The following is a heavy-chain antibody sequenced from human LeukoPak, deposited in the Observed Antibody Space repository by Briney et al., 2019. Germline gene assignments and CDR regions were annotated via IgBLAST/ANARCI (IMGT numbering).Heavy chain of an antibody. CDR1: GGSFSGYY. CDR3: AGGGVRGVEVDY. J-gene: IGHJ4*02. V-gene: IGHV4-34*01. CDR2: IYYSGST. Sequence: PSETLSLTCAVYGGSFSGYYWSWIRQPPGKGLEWIGSIYYSGSTYYNPSLKSRVTISVDASKNQFSLKMSSVTAPDTAVYYCAGGGVRGVEVDYWGQGTLVTVSS. D-gene: IGHD3-10*01.